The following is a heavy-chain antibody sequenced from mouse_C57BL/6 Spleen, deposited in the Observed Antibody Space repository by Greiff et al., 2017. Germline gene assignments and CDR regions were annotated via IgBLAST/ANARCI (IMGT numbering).Heavy chain of an antibody. D-gene: IGHD2-13*01. CDR1: GFTFSSYA. Sequence: EVQLVQSGAGLVKPGGSLKLSCAASGFTFSSYAMSWVRQTPEKRLEWVAYISSGGDYIYYADTVKGRFTISRDNARNTLYLQMSSLKSEDTAMYYCTGGGDYDAFAYWGQGTLVTVSA. CDR2: ISSGGDYI. V-gene: IGHV5-9-1*02. J-gene: IGHJ3*01. CDR3: TGGGDYDAFAY.